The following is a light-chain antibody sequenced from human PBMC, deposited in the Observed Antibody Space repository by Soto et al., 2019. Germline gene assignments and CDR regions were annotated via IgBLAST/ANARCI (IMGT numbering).Light chain of an antibody. V-gene: IGKV1-9*01. CDR1: QGISSS. J-gene: IGKJ4*01. Sequence: QLTQSPSSLSVSVGDRVTITCRASQGISSSLVWYQQKPGKAPKVLIYAASTLQSGVPSRFSGSGSGTDFTLTISSLPPEDFATYYCQLLNTYPLPFGGGTKVDSK. CDR2: AAS. CDR3: QLLNTYPLP.